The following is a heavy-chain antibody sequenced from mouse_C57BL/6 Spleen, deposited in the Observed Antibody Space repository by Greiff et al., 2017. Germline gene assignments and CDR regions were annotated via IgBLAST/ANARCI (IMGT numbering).Heavy chain of an antibody. V-gene: IGHV1-80*01. CDR3: ARAYYYGSSLWYFDV. J-gene: IGHJ1*03. D-gene: IGHD1-1*01. CDR2: LYPGDGDT. CDR1: GYAFSSYW. Sequence: VMLQQSGAELVKPGASVKISCKASGYAFSSYWMNWVKQRPGKGLEWIGQLYPGDGDTNYNGKFKGKATLTADKSSSTAYMQLSSLTSEDSAVYFCARAYYYGSSLWYFDVWGTGTTVTVSS.